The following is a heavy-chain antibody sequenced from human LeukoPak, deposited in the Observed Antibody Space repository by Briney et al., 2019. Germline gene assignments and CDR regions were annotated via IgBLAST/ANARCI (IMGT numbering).Heavy chain of an antibody. D-gene: IGHD3-3*01. Sequence: KPSETLSLTCTVSGGSISSYYWSWTRQPPGKGLEWIGYIYYSGSTNYNPSLKSRVTISVDTSKNQFSLKLSSVTAADTAVYYCASSPYDSWFLAPIFWGQGTLVTVSS. J-gene: IGHJ4*02. CDR1: GGSISSYY. CDR2: IYYSGST. V-gene: IGHV4-59*08. CDR3: ASSPYDSWFLAPIF.